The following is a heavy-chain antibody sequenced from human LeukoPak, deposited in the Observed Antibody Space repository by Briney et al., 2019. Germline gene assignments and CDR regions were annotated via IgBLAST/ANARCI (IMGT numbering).Heavy chain of an antibody. V-gene: IGHV3-23*01. CDR1: GFAFSSYA. CDR2: ISGSGGST. CDR3: AKDKRYLFDP. D-gene: IGHD3-9*01. J-gene: IGHJ5*02. Sequence: GGSLRLSCAASGFAFSSYAMSWVRQAPGRGLEWVSAISGSGGSTYYADSVKGRFTISRDNSKNTLYLQMNSLRAEDTAVYYCAKDKRYLFDPWGQATLVTVSS.